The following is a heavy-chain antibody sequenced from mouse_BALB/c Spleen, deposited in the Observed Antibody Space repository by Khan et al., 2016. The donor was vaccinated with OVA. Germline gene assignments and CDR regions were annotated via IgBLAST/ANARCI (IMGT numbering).Heavy chain of an antibody. V-gene: IGHV1S137*01. J-gene: IGHJ2*01. CDR3: ARPAYDGYYDY. D-gene: IGHD2-3*01. CDR1: GYTFTDYA. CDR2: ISTYSGST. Sequence: QVQLKQSGPELVRPGVSVKISCKGSGYTFTDYAMYWVKQSHAKSLEWIGLISTYSGSTNYNQKFKGKVTMTVDKSSSAAYMELARLTSGDSAICYCARPAYDGYYDYWGQGTALTVSS.